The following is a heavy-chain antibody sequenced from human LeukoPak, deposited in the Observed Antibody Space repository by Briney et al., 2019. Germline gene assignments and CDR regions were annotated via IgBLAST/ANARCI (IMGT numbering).Heavy chain of an antibody. D-gene: IGHD3-22*01. CDR1: GGTFSSYG. V-gene: IGHV1-69*15. J-gene: IGHJ4*02. CDR3: ATEGEGSYYDSSGALPLYDY. Sequence: GASVKVSCKASGGTFSSYGISWVRQAPGQGLEWMGRIIPIFGTANYAQKFQGRVTITADESTSTAYMELSSLRSEDTAVYYCATEGEGSYYDSSGALPLYDYWGQGTLVTVSS. CDR2: IIPIFGTA.